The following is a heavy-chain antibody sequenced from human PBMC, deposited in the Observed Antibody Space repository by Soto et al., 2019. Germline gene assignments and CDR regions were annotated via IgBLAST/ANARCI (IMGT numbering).Heavy chain of an antibody. D-gene: IGHD5-12*01. V-gene: IGHV4-59*01. Sequence: SETLPLTCTVSGGSISSYYWSWIRQPPGKGLEWIGYIYYSGSTNYNPSLKSRVTISVDTSKNQFSLKLSSVTAADTAVYYCGRAYGGYADYWGQGALVTVSS. CDR3: GRAYGGYADY. J-gene: IGHJ4*02. CDR2: IYYSGST. CDR1: GGSISSYY.